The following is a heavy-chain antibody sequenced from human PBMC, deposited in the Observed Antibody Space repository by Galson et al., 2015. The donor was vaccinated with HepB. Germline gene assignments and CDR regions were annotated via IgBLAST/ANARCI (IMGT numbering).Heavy chain of an antibody. V-gene: IGHV3-9*01. CDR1: GFTFDDFA. CDR3: AKSRGSYYYGLDV. D-gene: IGHD3-16*01. J-gene: IGHJ6*02. CDR2: ITWNSGTI. Sequence: SLRLSCAASGFTFDDFAMHWARQAPGKGLQWVSGITWNSGTIDYADSVKGRFTISRDNAKNSVYLQMNSLRDEDTALYYCAKSRGSYYYGLDVWGQGTRVTVSS.